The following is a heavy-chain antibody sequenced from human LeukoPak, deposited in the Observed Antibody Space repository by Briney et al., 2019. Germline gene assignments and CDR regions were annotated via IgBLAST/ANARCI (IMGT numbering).Heavy chain of an antibody. CDR3: ARGWHDCGGDCYSRLLDY. J-gene: IGHJ4*02. D-gene: IGHD2-21*01. CDR1: GYTFTSYY. V-gene: IGHV1-46*03. CDR2: INPSGGST. Sequence: GASVKVSCKASGYTFTSYYMHWVRQAPGQGLEWMGIINPSGGSTSYAQKFQGRVTMTRDTSTGTVYMELSSLRSEDTAVYYCARGWHDCGGDCYSRLLDYWGQGTLVTVSS.